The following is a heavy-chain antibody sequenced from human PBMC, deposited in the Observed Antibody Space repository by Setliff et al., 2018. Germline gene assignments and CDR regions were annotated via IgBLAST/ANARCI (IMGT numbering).Heavy chain of an antibody. V-gene: IGHV1-46*01. J-gene: IGHJ4*02. CDR2: INPGGGST. CDR3: ARGYYDSYARYYVVGDY. Sequence: ASGYTFTNHYMHWVRQAPGQGLEWMGMINPGGGSTTYAQKFQGRVTMTRDTSTSTVYMELSSLRTEDTAVYYCARGYYDSYARYYVVGDYWGQGTPVTVSS. D-gene: IGHD3-22*01. CDR1: GYTFTNHY.